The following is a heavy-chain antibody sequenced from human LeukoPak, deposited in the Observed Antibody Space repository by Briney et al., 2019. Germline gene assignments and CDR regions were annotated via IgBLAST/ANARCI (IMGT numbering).Heavy chain of an antibody. CDR3: ASSKHMAALGLEY. Sequence: KSSETLSLTCTVSGGPISSATLYWSWIRQPAGKGLEWIGRIYTAGSTDYNPSLRSRVTISVDTSKNQFSLNLTSVTAADTAVYYCASSKHMAALGLEYWGQGTLVTVSS. J-gene: IGHJ4*02. CDR2: IYTAGST. V-gene: IGHV4-61*02. D-gene: IGHD5-24*01. CDR1: GGPISSATLY.